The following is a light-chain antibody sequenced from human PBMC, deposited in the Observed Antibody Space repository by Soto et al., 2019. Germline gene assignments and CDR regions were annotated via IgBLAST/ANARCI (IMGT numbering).Light chain of an antibody. V-gene: IGLV1-40*01. CDR2: GDN. J-gene: IGLJ2*01. Sequence: QSVLTQPPSVSGAPGQRVTISCIGGSSNIGAGYNVHWYQQLPGTAPKLLISGDNNRPSGVPDRFSGSKSGTSASLAITGLQDEDEADYYCQAYDRSLSGSRVGFGGGTKLTVL. CDR1: SSNIGAGYN. CDR3: QAYDRSLSGSRVG.